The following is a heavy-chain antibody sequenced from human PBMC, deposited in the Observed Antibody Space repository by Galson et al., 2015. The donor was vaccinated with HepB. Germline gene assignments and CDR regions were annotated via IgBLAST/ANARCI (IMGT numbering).Heavy chain of an antibody. CDR3: ARDIVVVPAAASSNYYYYGMDV. D-gene: IGHD2-2*01. J-gene: IGHJ6*02. V-gene: IGHV1-8*01. CDR2: MNPNSGNT. CDR1: GYTFTSYD. Sequence: SVKVSCKASGYTFTSYDINWVRQATGQGLEWMGWMNPNSGNTGYAQKFQGRVTMTRNNSISTAYMELSSLRSEDTAVYYCARDIVVVPAAASSNYYYYGMDVWGQGTTVTVSS.